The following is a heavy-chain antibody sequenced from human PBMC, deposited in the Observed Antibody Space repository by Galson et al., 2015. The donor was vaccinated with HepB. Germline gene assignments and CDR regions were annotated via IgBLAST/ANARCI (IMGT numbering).Heavy chain of an antibody. J-gene: IGHJ6*03. CDR3: ARWIYAGSYYRGNLYSYYMDV. Sequence: SLRVSCPASGVIFSEYSMHWVRQAPRKGLEWGRSISTNGTYNHKAHSLEGRFTTSRDNDKNLLYLEMNSLRTEDTAVYYCARWIYAGSYYRGNLYSYYMDVWGKGTTVTVSS. CDR1: GVIFSEYS. V-gene: IGHV3-21*01. D-gene: IGHD3-10*01. CDR2: ISTNGTYN.